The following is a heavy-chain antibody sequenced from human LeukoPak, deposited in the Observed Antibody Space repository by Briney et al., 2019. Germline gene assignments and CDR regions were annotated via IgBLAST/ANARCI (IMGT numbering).Heavy chain of an antibody. J-gene: IGHJ6*02. CDR1: DGSINSYY. D-gene: IGHD1-26*01. Sequence: SETLSLTCSVSDGSINSYYWNWIRRPPGKGLEWIGYIYYNGNTNYSPPLKSRVTMSVDTSKNLFSLKVSSVTAADTAVYYCARGRSNYYDMDVWGQGTTVTVSS. CDR3: ARGRSNYYDMDV. V-gene: IGHV4-59*01. CDR2: IYYNGNT.